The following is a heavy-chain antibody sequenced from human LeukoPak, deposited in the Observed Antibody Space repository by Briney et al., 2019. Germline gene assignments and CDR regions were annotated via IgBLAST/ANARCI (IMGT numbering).Heavy chain of an antibody. CDR2: MTHDGSEK. CDR1: GFTFSNYW. V-gene: IGHV3-7*01. Sequence: PGGSLRLSCAASGFTFSNYWMSWVRQAPGKGPEWVASMTHDGSEKYYVDSVKGRFTISRDNAKNSLYLQMNSLRAEDTAVYYCARSMTTRVGPLGYWGQGTLVTVSS. CDR3: ARSMTTRVGPLGY. D-gene: IGHD4-11*01. J-gene: IGHJ4*02.